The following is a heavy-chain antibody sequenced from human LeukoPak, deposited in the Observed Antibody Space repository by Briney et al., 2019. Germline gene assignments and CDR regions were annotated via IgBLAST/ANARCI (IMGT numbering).Heavy chain of an antibody. CDR3: ARVNYYDSSSYFFLDY. CDR1: GGSISSGGYS. J-gene: IGHJ4*02. D-gene: IGHD3-22*01. Sequence: SETLSLTCAVSGGSISSGGYSWSWIRQPPGKGLEWIGYIYHSGSTYYNPSLKSRVTISVDRSKNQFSLRLSSVTAADTAVYYCARVNYYDSSSYFFLDYWGQGTLVTVSS. CDR2: IYHSGST. V-gene: IGHV4-30-2*01.